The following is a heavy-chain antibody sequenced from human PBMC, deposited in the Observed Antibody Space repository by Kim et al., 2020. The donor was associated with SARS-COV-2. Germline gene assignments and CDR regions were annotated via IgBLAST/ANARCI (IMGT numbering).Heavy chain of an antibody. V-gene: IGHV3-11*06. J-gene: IGHJ4*02. D-gene: IGHD3-22*01. CDR3: ARGSPADYYDSSGYVGDY. Sequence: KGRFTISRDNAKNSLYLQMNSLRAEDTAVYYCARGSPADYYDSSGYVGDYWGQGTLVTVSS.